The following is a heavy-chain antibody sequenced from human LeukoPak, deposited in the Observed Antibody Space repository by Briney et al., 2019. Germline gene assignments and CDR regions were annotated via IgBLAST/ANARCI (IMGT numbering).Heavy chain of an antibody. CDR2: IYAGTT. V-gene: IGHV4-4*07. D-gene: IGHD3-9*01. Sequence: SETLSLTCTVSGGSISTFFWTWIRQSAGKGLEWIGRIYAGTTYYNPSLESRATISVDASNNRFSLKLTSLTAADTAVYYCARGTEMTSFTGYYSFDYWGRGSLVTVSS. CDR1: GGSISTFF. J-gene: IGHJ4*02. CDR3: ARGTEMTSFTGYYSFDY.